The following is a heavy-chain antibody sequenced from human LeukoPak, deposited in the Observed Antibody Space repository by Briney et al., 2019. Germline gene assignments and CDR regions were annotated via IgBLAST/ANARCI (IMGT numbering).Heavy chain of an antibody. Sequence: ASVKVSCKASGYTFTSYAMHWVRQAPGQRFEWMAWINGGNGNTKYSQKFQGRVTITRDTSASTVYMELSSLRSEDTAVYYCARDVVTGTNYYFDYWGQGTLVTVSS. CDR1: GYTFTSYA. V-gene: IGHV1-3*01. CDR2: INGGNGNT. D-gene: IGHD1/OR15-1a*01. CDR3: ARDVVTGTNYYFDY. J-gene: IGHJ4*02.